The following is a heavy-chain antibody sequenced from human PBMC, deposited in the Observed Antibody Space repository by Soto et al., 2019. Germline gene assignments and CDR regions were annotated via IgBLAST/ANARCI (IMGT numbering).Heavy chain of an antibody. CDR3: EPCYDFLTGPSDAFDI. D-gene: IGHD3-9*01. Sequence: ASVKVSCKASGYTFTGYYMHWVRQAPGQGLEWMGWINPNSGGTNYAQKFQGRVTMTRDTSISTAYMELSRLRSDDTAVYYCEPCYDFLTGPSDAFDIWGQGTMVTVSS. J-gene: IGHJ3*02. CDR1: GYTFTGYY. V-gene: IGHV1-2*02. CDR2: INPNSGGT.